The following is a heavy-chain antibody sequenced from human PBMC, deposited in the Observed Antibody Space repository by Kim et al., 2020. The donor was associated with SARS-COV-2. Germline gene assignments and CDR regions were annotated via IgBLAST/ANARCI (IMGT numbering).Heavy chain of an antibody. Sequence: SETLSLTCTVSGGSISSGGYYWSWIRQHPGKGLEWIGYIYYSGSTYYNPSLKSRVTISVDTSKNQFSLKLSSVTAADTAVYYCARDLGDTAMVRGFRYYYYGMDVWGQGTTVTVSS. D-gene: IGHD5-18*01. CDR3: ARDLGDTAMVRGFRYYYYGMDV. CDR2: IYYSGST. V-gene: IGHV4-31*03. J-gene: IGHJ6*02. CDR1: GGSISSGGYY.